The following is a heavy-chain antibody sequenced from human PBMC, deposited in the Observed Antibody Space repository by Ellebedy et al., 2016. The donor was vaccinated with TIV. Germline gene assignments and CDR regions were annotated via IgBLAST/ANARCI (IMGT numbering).Heavy chain of an antibody. J-gene: IGHJ4*02. V-gene: IGHV4-34*01. Sequence: SETLSLTXAVYGGSFSDYYWSWIRQPPGKALEWIGEINHSGSTNYSPSLKSRVTISIDTSKNQFSLKVTSVTAADTAVYYCARGPTEEDYDYDYWGQGTLVTVSS. CDR3: ARGPTEEDYDYDY. CDR1: GGSFSDYY. CDR2: INHSGST. D-gene: IGHD5-12*01.